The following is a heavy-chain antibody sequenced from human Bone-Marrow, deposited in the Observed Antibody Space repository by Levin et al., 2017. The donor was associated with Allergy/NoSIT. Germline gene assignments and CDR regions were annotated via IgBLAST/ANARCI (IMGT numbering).Heavy chain of an antibody. J-gene: IGHJ5*02. CDR3: ARFCSSTACYSNWFDP. V-gene: IGHV4-39*01. D-gene: IGHD2-2*01. Sequence: SETLSLTCSVSGGSINDNNFHWGWIRQPPGKELEWIGNIYHSGSTYYNPSLKSRLTISVDTSKNQFSLELTSVTATDTAVYYCARFCSSTACYSNWFDPWGQGTLVTVSS. CDR2: IYHSGST. CDR1: GGSINDNNFH.